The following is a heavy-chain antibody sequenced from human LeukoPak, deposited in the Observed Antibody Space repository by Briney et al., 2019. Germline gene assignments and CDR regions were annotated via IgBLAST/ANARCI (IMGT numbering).Heavy chain of an antibody. CDR2: TDPSDSYT. V-gene: IGHV5-10-1*01. CDR3: ARPGLQSGMDV. Sequence: GESLRISCKGSGYSFTSYWISWVRQMPRKGIAWMGRTDPSDSYTNYSPSFQGHVTISADTSISTAYLQWSSLKASDTAMYYCARPGLQSGMDVWGQGTTVTVSS. CDR1: GYSFTSYW. D-gene: IGHD5-24*01. J-gene: IGHJ6*02.